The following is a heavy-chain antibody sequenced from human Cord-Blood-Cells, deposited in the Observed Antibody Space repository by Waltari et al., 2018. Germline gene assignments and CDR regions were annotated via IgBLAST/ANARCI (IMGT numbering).Heavy chain of an antibody. D-gene: IGHD3-3*01. CDR1: GGTFSSYA. CDR3: ARDSGNDFWSGYYYMDV. CDR2: IIPICGTA. V-gene: IGHV1-69*01. Sequence: QVQLVQSGAEVKKPGSSVKVSCKASGGTFSSYAISWVRQAPGQGLEWMGGIIPICGTANYAQKFQGRVTITAEESTSTAYMELSSLRSEDTAVYYCARDSGNDFWSGYYYMDVWGKGTTVTVSS. J-gene: IGHJ6*03.